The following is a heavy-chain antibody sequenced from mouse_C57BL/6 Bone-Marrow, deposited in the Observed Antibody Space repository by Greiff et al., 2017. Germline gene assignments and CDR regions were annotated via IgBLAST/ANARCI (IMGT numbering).Heavy chain of an antibody. D-gene: IGHD1-1*01. J-gene: IGHJ4*01. CDR3: ASITTVHDYYAMDY. CDR1: GFTFSDYY. CDR2: ISNGGGST. V-gene: IGHV5-12*01. Sequence: EVQGVESGGGLVQPGGSLKLSCAASGFTFSDYYMYWVRQTPEKRLEWVAYISNGGGSTYYPDTVKGRFTISRDNAKNTLYLQMSRLKAEDTAMYYCASITTVHDYYAMDYWGQGTSVTVSS.